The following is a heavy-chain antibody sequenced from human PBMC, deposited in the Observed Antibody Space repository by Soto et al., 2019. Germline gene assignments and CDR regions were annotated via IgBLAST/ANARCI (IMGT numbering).Heavy chain of an antibody. J-gene: IGHJ4*02. CDR3: ARGHGLSDY. D-gene: IGHD3-16*02. Sequence: QVQLVQSGAEVKKPGASVKVSCKASGYTFTSYDINWVRQATGQGLEWMGWMNPNSGNPGYAQKVQGRVTMTRHTSIRTDDMELSSLRSEDAAVYYCARGHGLSDYWGPGTLVTVSS. V-gene: IGHV1-8*01. CDR2: MNPNSGNP. CDR1: GYTFTSYD.